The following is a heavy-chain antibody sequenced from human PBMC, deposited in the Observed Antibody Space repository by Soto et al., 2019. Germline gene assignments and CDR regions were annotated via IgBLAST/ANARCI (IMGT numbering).Heavy chain of an antibody. D-gene: IGHD2-8*01. CDR2: IYPGDSDT. CDR3: ARKDCTNGVCFGFDP. CDR1: GYSFTSYW. V-gene: IGHV5-51*01. J-gene: IGHJ5*02. Sequence: GESLKISCKGSGYSFTSYWIGWVRQMPGKGLEWMGIIYPGDSDTRYSPSFQGRFTISRDNSKNTLYLQMNSLRAEDTAVYYCARKDCTNGVCFGFDPWGQGTLVTVSS.